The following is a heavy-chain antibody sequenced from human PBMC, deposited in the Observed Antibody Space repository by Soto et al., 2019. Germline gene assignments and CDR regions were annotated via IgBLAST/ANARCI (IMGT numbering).Heavy chain of an antibody. CDR2: VSAYNGNT. CDR1: GYTFSNDA. D-gene: IGHD1-7*01. CDR3: ARAFRYYWNYMMY. Sequence: QVQLVQSGAEVKKPGASVKVSCKASGYTFSNDAITWVRQAPGQGLEWMGWVSAYNGNTNYAQKFKGRVTMTTDTSTSTAYMEIRSLRYDGTAVYFCARAFRYYWNYMMYWGQGTLVTVSS. J-gene: IGHJ4*02. V-gene: IGHV1-18*01.